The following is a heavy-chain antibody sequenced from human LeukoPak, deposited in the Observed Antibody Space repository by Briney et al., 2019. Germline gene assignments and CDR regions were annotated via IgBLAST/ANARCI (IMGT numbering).Heavy chain of an antibody. Sequence: PSETLSLTCAVSGGSISSSNWWSWVRQPPGKGLEWIGEIYHSGSTNYNPSLKSRVTISVDKSKNQFSLKLSSVTAAYTAVYYCARAKEWPGAFDIWGQGTMVTVSS. D-gene: IGHD3-3*01. CDR3: ARAKEWPGAFDI. CDR2: IYHSGST. J-gene: IGHJ3*02. CDR1: GGSISSSNW. V-gene: IGHV4-4*02.